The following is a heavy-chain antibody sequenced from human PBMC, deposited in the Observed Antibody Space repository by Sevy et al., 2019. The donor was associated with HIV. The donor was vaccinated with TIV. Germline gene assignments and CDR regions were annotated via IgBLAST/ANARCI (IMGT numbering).Heavy chain of an antibody. J-gene: IGHJ4*02. CDR1: GFTFSSYA. Sequence: GGSLRLSCAASGFTFSSYAMHWVRQAPGKGLEWVAVISYDGSNKYYADSVKGRFTIYRDNSKNTLYLQMTSLRGEDTAVYYCARGYSGSRDGYNLAYWGQGTLVTVSS. V-gene: IGHV3-30-3*01. D-gene: IGHD3-10*01. CDR3: ARGYSGSRDGYNLAY. CDR2: ISYDGSNK.